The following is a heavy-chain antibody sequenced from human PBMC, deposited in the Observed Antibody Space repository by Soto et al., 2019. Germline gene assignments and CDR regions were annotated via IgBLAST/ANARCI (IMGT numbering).Heavy chain of an antibody. CDR2: ISAYHGNT. J-gene: IGHJ4*02. CDR1: GYSFPTYG. Sequence: QVQLVQSGAEVKKPGASVKVSCKASGYSFPTYGVTWVLQAPGQGIEWIGWISAYHGNTKYAQKLQGRVTMTTDTATRTVYMEPMILRSDDTAVYYCAGVSVQGSWLDYYFEHGGQGTLVTVSS. D-gene: IGHD2-15*01. V-gene: IGHV1-18*01. CDR3: AGVSVQGSWLDYYFEH.